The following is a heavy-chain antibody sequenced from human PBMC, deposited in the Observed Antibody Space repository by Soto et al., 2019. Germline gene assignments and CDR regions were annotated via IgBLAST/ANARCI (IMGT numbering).Heavy chain of an antibody. Sequence: GGSLRLSCAAPGFTFSSYAMSWVRQAPGKGLEWVSAISGSGGSTYYADSVKGRFTISRDNSKNTLYLQMNSLRAEDTAVYYCAKFTYYDFVDGMDVWGQGTTVTVSS. V-gene: IGHV3-23*01. CDR2: ISGSGGST. D-gene: IGHD3-3*01. CDR3: AKFTYYDFVDGMDV. J-gene: IGHJ6*02. CDR1: GFTFSSYA.